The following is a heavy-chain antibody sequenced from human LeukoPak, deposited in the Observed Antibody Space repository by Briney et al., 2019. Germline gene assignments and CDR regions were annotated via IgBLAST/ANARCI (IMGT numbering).Heavy chain of an antibody. CDR1: GYTFTSYG. Sequence: GASVXXSCKASGYTFTSYGISWVRQAPGQGLEWMGWISAYNGNTNYAQKLQGRVTMTTDTSTSTAYVELRSLRSDDTAAYYCARDWRIVGATRDYWGQGTLVTVSS. CDR2: ISAYNGNT. D-gene: IGHD1-26*01. V-gene: IGHV1-18*01. J-gene: IGHJ4*02. CDR3: ARDWRIVGATRDY.